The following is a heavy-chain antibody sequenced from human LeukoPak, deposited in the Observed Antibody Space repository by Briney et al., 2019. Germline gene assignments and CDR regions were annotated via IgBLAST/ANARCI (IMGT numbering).Heavy chain of an antibody. CDR2: ISSSSSYT. J-gene: IGHJ4*02. CDR3: ARVEYCSGGSCYSPFDY. Sequence: GGSLRLSCAASEFTFSNYYMTWVRQAPGKGLEWVSYISSSSSYTNYADSVKGRFTISRDNAKNSLYLQMNSLRAEDTAVYYCARVEYCSGGSCYSPFDYWGQGTLVTVSS. CDR1: EFTFSNYY. V-gene: IGHV3-11*06. D-gene: IGHD2-15*01.